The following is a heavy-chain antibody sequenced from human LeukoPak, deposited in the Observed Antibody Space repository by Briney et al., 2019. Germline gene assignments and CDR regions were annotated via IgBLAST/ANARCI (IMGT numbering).Heavy chain of an antibody. CDR1: GGSISSYY. D-gene: IGHD3-22*01. CDR2: FYYSGGT. Sequence: NASETLSLTCTVSGGSISSYYWSWIRQPPGKGLEWIGYFYYSGGTNYNPSLKSRVTMSVDTSKNQFSLKLSSVTAADTAVYYCARLSSRRFPPTYSFDRRNYFDYWGQGTLVTVSS. J-gene: IGHJ4*02. CDR3: ARLSSRRFPPTYSFDRRNYFDY. V-gene: IGHV4-59*01.